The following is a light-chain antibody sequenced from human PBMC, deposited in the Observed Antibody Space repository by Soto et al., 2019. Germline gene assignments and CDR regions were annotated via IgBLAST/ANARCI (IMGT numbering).Light chain of an antibody. CDR3: VLYMGSGISV. CDR1: SGSVSTSYY. V-gene: IGLV8-61*01. Sequence: QAVVTQEPSFSVSPGGTVTLTCGLRSGSVSTSYYPSWYQQTPGQAPRTLIYNTNTRSSGVPDRFSGSILGNTAALTITGAQADDESDYYCVLYMGSGISVFGGVTKLTVL. CDR2: NTN. J-gene: IGLJ3*02.